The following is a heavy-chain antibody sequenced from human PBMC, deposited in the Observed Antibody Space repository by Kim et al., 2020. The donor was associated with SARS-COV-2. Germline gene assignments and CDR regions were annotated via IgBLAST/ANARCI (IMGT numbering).Heavy chain of an antibody. V-gene: IGHV4-34*13. J-gene: IGHJ6*02. Sequence: SLKSRVTISVDTSKNQFSLKLSSVTAADTAVYYCARFTVRGVIIFYGMDVWGQGTTVTVSS. CDR3: ARFTVRGVIIFYGMDV. D-gene: IGHD3-10*01.